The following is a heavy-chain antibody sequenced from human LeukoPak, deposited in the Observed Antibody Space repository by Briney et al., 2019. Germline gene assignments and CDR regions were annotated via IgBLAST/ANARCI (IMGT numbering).Heavy chain of an antibody. Sequence: GGSLRLSCGASGFTFSSFPMHWVRQAPGKGLESISAISGNGGDTYYANSVKGRFTISRDNSENTLYLQMGSLAAEDLAVYYCAREGTPGTLDYWGQGTLVTVSS. J-gene: IGHJ4*02. CDR3: AREGTPGTLDY. CDR1: GFTFSSFP. D-gene: IGHD6-13*01. CDR2: ISGNGGDT. V-gene: IGHV3-64*01.